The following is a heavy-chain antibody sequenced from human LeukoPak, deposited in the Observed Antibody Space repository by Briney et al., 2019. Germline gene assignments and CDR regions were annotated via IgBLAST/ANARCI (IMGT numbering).Heavy chain of an antibody. CDR3: AKQGEIRQDYYMDV. CDR2: IIPVFGTA. V-gene: IGHV1-69*06. J-gene: IGHJ6*03. D-gene: IGHD1/OR15-1a*01. Sequence: SVKVSCKASGGSISSYGISWVRQAPGQGLEWMGRIIPVFGTANYAQKFQDRVTITADTASNTAYMELTSPTSEDTAVYFCAKQGEIRQDYYMDVWGNGTAVTVSS. CDR1: GGSISSYG.